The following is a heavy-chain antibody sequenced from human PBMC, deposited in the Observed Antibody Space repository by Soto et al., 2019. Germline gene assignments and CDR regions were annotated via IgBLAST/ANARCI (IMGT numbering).Heavy chain of an antibody. V-gene: IGHV3-7*01. J-gene: IGHJ4*02. CDR1: GFTFSSYW. D-gene: IGHD3-10*01. CDR2: IKGDGSEK. CDR3: ARERYYDGSGDY. Sequence: EVQVVESGGGLVKPGGSLRLSCAASGFTFSSYWMSWVRQAPGKGLEWVANIKGDGSEKNYVDSVKDQFTISTDNAKTSLYLQMNSLRAGDTAVYYCARERYYDGSGDYWGQGTLVTVSS.